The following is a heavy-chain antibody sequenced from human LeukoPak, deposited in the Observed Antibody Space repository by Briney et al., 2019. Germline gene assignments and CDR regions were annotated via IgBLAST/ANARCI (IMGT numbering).Heavy chain of an antibody. Sequence: PGGSLRLSCAASGFTFRIYAMNWVRQAPGKGLEWVSTISVGGETTYYADSVKGRFTISRDNSKKRLYLQLNRLRAEDTAVYYCAKEDLLRSYFFDYWGQGTLVTASS. CDR2: ISVGGETT. V-gene: IGHV3-23*01. CDR1: GFTFRIYA. CDR3: AKEDLLRSYFFDY. J-gene: IGHJ4*02. D-gene: IGHD2-15*01.